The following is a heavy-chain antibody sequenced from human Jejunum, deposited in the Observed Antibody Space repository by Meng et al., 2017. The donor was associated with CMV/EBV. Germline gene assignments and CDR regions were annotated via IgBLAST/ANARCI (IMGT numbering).Heavy chain of an antibody. Sequence: FRGYCWTWIRQPPGKGLEWIGAINHSGSTTYNPSLKSRVAISVDTSKYQVSLKLTSVTAADTAVYYCARGIKGYCSRTTCYGNWYFDLWGRGTLVTVSS. CDR1: FRGYC. CDR2: INHSGST. V-gene: IGHV4-34*01. D-gene: IGHD2-2*01. J-gene: IGHJ2*01. CDR3: ARGIKGYCSRTTCYGNWYFDL.